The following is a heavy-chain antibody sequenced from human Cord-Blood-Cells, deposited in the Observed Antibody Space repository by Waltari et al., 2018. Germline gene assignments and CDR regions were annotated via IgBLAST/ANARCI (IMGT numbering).Heavy chain of an antibody. CDR3: ARVRAPAFDI. CDR1: GYTFTGYC. J-gene: IGHJ3*02. Sequence: QVQVVQSGAEVKKPGASVKVACKASGYTFTGYCMHWVRQDHGQGLEWMGWINPNRGDKKYAKNFQERVTMARDKSISTAYKELGMLGADHSALCCRARVRAPAFDIGRQGRMLTVSS. V-gene: IGHV1-2*02. CDR2: INPNRGDK.